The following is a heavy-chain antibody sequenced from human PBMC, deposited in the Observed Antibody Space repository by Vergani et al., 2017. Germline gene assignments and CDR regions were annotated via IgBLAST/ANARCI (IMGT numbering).Heavy chain of an antibody. CDR1: GFTFDDYA. D-gene: IGHD2-21*02. J-gene: IGHJ6*02. V-gene: IGHV3-43*02. Sequence: EVQLVESGGGVVQPGGSLRLSCAASGFTFDDYAMHWVRQAPGKGLEWVSLISGDGGSTYYADSVKGRFTISRDNSKNSLYLQMNSLRTEDTALYYCARVNVRPSGDFYYYYGMDVWGQGTTVTVSS. CDR3: ARVNVRPSGDFYYYYGMDV. CDR2: ISGDGGST.